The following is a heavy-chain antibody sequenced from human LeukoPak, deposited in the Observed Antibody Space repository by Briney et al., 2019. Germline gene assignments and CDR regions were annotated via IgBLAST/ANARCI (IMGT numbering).Heavy chain of an antibody. CDR1: GASLSDHY. CDR3: ARGSDYDFWSGYYTAVYYFDY. CDR2: IYYSGST. D-gene: IGHD3-3*01. Sequence: SETLSLTCAVFGASLSDHYWSWIRQPPGKGLEWIGYIYYSGSTNYNPSLKSRVTISVDTSKNQFSLKLSCVTAADTAVYYCARGSDYDFWSGYYTAVYYFDYWGQGTLVTVSS. J-gene: IGHJ4*02. V-gene: IGHV4-59*11.